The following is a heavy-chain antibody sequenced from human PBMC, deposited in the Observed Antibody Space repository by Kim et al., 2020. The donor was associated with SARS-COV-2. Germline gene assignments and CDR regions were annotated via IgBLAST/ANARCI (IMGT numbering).Heavy chain of an antibody. CDR3: ARGSYASGMDV. D-gene: IGHD3-16*01. V-gene: IGHV4-30-2*01. CDR2: IYDSGTT. Sequence: SETLSLTRAVSGGSINNVGYSWSWIRQLPGMGLEWIGYIYDSGTTYYSPSLKSRVTISLDRSRTQFFLNLNSVTAADTAVYYCARGSYASGMDVWGQGT. CDR1: GGSINNVGYS. J-gene: IGHJ6*02.